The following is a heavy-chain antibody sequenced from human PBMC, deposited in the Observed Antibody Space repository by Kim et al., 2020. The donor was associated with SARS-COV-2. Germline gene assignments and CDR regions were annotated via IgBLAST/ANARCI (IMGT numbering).Heavy chain of an antibody. CDR1: GYIFTDYY. CDR3: ARDQRPADWFAP. D-gene: IGHD6-25*01. CDR2: INPNGGGT. Sequence: ASVKVSCKASGYIFTDYYIHWVRQAPGQGLEWMGRINPNGGGTYYTQNFQGRVTMTSDTSISTAYMELSSLRTDDAAIYYCARDQRPADWFAPWCQGTLVTVSS. V-gene: IGHV1-2*06. J-gene: IGHJ5*02.